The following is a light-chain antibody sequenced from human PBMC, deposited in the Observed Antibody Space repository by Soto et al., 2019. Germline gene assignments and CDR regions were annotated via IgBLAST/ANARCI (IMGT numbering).Light chain of an antibody. V-gene: IGKV1-12*01. CDR1: QDIDTW. Sequence: DIQMTQSPSSVSASVGDRVTITCRASQDIDTWLAWYQQKPGKAPKFLIYAASNLQSGVPSRFSGSGSGTDFTFTISRLQPEDFATYYCQQGSSFPWTFGQGTKVDIK. CDR2: AAS. CDR3: QQGSSFPWT. J-gene: IGKJ1*01.